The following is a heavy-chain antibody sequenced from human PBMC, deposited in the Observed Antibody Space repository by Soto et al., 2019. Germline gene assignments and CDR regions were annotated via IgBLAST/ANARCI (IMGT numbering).Heavy chain of an antibody. CDR1: GDTFNTYA. J-gene: IGHJ4*02. Sequence: GASVKVSCKASGDTFNTYAFSWVRQAPGQGLEWIGGIIPIFHTSKYAQNFQGRVTITADESTTTAYMELSSLRSEDTAVYYCARGDRYDSAGYYHVGRYFFDYWGQGTLVTVSS. V-gene: IGHV1-69*13. D-gene: IGHD3-22*01. CDR2: IIPIFHTS. CDR3: ARGDRYDSAGYYHVGRYFFDY.